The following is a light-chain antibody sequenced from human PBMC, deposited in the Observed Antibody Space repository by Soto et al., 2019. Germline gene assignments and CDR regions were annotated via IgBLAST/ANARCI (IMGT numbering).Light chain of an antibody. CDR2: GAY. Sequence: ERVMTQSPAALSVSLGERATLSCRASQSVDNKLAWYQFKPGKAPRLLIYGAYTRATGDPTRFSGSGSGTEFTLTIGSLQSEDFAVYYCLQYYGWPKTFGQGTEVEIK. V-gene: IGKV3-15*01. J-gene: IGKJ1*01. CDR3: LQYYGWPKT. CDR1: QSVDNK.